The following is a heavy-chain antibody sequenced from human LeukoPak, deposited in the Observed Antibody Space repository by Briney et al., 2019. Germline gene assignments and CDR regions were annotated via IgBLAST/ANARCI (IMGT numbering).Heavy chain of an antibody. CDR2: ITSSSSYI. Sequence: GGSLRLSCAASGFTFSGYSMNWVRQAPGKGLEWVSFITSSSSYIYYADSVKGRFTISRDNAKNSLYLQMNSLRVEDTAVYYCARDGPYYYDSSGYYLWGQGTLVTVSS. J-gene: IGHJ4*02. D-gene: IGHD3-22*01. CDR1: GFTFSGYS. V-gene: IGHV3-21*01. CDR3: ARDGPYYYDSSGYYL.